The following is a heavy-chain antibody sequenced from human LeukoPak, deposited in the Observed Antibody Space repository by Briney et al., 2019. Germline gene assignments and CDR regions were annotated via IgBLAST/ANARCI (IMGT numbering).Heavy chain of an antibody. V-gene: IGHV3-21*01. CDR2: ISSSSGYI. Sequence: PGGSLRLSCAASGFTFSSYSMNWVRQAPGKGLEWVSSISSSSGYIFYADSVKGRFTISRDNAKNSLFLQMNSLRAEDTAVYYCARMVRGVIYGEFDYWGQGTLVTVSS. J-gene: IGHJ4*02. CDR3: ARMVRGVIYGEFDY. D-gene: IGHD3-10*01. CDR1: GFTFSSYS.